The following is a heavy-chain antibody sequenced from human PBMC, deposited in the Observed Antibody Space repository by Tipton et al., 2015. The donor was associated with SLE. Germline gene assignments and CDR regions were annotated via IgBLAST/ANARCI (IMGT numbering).Heavy chain of an antibody. V-gene: IGHV4-31*03. J-gene: IGHJ6*03. CDR2: IFYTGIT. CDR1: GGSISSGDYC. CDR3: ARERDCGSDCFGSYYYYMDV. Sequence: TLSLTCTVSGGSISSGDYCWSWIRQHPGKGLEWIGYIFYTGITYYNPSLKSRLTISVDTSKNEFSLALSSVTAADTAMYFCARERDCGSDCFGSYYYYMDVWGKGTTVIVSS. D-gene: IGHD2-21*01.